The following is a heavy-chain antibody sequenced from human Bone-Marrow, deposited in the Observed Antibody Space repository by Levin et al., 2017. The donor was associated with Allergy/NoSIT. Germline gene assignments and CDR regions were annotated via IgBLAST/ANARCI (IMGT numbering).Heavy chain of an antibody. J-gene: IGHJ4*02. CDR3: VKGGGSFDY. CDR2: IKPDGSEK. D-gene: IGHD1-14*01. V-gene: IGHV3-7*01. Sequence: GESLKISCAASGFTFNKSWMSWVRQDPGKGLAWVANIKPDGSEKNYVDSVKGRFTISRDNTENSQYLQMDSLRAEDTAVYYCVKGGGSFDYWGQGTLVTVSS. CDR1: GFTFNKSW.